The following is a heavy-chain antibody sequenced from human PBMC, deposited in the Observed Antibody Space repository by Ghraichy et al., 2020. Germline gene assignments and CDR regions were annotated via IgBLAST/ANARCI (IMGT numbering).Heavy chain of an antibody. CDR3: ARQELSSIWYAVDC. CDR2: IWSDGTTK. J-gene: IGHJ4*02. Sequence: GGSLRLSCAASGFIFSSSGMHWVRQAPGKGLEWVAVIWSDGTTKKYADAVKDRFTISRDNSKNTVYLQMNSLRAEDTAMYYCARQELSSIWYAVDCWGQGTLVTVSS. D-gene: IGHD6-13*01. V-gene: IGHV3-33*01. CDR1: GFIFSSSG.